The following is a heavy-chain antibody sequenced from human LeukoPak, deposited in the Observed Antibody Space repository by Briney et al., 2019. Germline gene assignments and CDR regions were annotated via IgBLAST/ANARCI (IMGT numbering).Heavy chain of an antibody. CDR2: INHSGST. CDR1: GGSFSGYY. J-gene: IGHJ4*02. D-gene: IGHD6-19*01. Sequence: SETLSLTCAVYGGSFSGYYWSWIRQPPGKGLEWIGEINHSGSTNYNPSLKSRVTISVDTSKNQFSLKLSSVTAADTAVYYCARDSSGWYYFDYRGQGTLVTVSS. CDR3: ARDSSGWYYFDY. V-gene: IGHV4-34*01.